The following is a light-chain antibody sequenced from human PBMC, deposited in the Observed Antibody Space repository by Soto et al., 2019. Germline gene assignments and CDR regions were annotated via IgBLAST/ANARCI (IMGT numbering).Light chain of an antibody. Sequence: QSVLTQPPSVSGALGQGVTISCTGSRSSIGAGYDVHWYQQFPGAAPKLLISYTTNRPSGNPDRFSGSKSGTSAFLAITGLQAEDEADYYCQSFDSNLNGYVFGIGTKLTVL. CDR3: QSFDSNLNGYV. CDR1: RSSIGAGYD. CDR2: YTT. V-gene: IGLV1-40*01. J-gene: IGLJ1*01.